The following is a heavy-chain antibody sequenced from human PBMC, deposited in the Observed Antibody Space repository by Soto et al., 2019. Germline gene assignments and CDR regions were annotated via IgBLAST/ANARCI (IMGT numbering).Heavy chain of an antibody. D-gene: IGHD3-10*01. CDR2: ISSSGSTI. CDR1: GFTFSDYY. V-gene: IGHV3-11*01. Sequence: GGSLRLSCAASGFTFSDYYMSWIRQAPGKGLEWVSYISSSGSTIYYADSVKGRFTISRDNAKNSLYLQMNSLRAEDTAVYYCASNTESMVRGVISPPDDAFDIWGQGTMVTISS. J-gene: IGHJ3*02. CDR3: ASNTESMVRGVISPPDDAFDI.